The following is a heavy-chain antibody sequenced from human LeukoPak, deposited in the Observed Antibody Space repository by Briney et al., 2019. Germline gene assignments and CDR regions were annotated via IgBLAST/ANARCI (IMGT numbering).Heavy chain of an antibody. CDR1: GFTFSSYG. Sequence: GGSLRLSCAASGFTFSSYGMHWVRQAPGKGLEWVAVISYDGSNKYYADSVKGRFTISRDNSKNTLYLQMNSLRAEDTAVYYCAKLYCGGDCYYNLDYWGQGALVTVSS. J-gene: IGHJ4*02. CDR3: AKLYCGGDCYYNLDY. CDR2: ISYDGSNK. V-gene: IGHV3-30*18. D-gene: IGHD2-21*02.